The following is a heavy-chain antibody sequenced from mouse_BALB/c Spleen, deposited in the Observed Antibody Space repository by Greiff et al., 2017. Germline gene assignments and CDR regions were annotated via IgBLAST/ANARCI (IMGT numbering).Heavy chain of an antibody. D-gene: IGHD2-4*01. CDR1: GFSLTSYG. J-gene: IGHJ4*01. CDR3: ARVYYDYTYAMDY. V-gene: IGHV2-9*02. Sequence: QVQLKQSGPGLVAPSQSLSITCTVSGFSLTSYGVHWVRQPPGKGLEWLGVIWAGGSTNYNSALMSRLSISKDNSKSQVFLKMNSLQTDDTAMYYCARVYYDYTYAMDYWGQGTSVTVSS. CDR2: IWAGGST.